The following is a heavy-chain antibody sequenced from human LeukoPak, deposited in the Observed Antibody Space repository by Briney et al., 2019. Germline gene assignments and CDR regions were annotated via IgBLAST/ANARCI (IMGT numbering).Heavy chain of an antibody. Sequence: SETLSLTCAVSGDSITSDKWWTWVRQPPGKGLEWIGEIHHSKSSNYYPSLKSRVTISVDKSKNQFSLEPNSVTAADTAVYYCARAPKYYDFWSGYQLMGSDWFDPWGQGTLVTVSS. V-gene: IGHV4-4*02. CDR2: IHHSKSS. CDR3: ARAPKYYDFWSGYQLMGSDWFDP. CDR1: GDSITSDKW. D-gene: IGHD3-3*01. J-gene: IGHJ5*02.